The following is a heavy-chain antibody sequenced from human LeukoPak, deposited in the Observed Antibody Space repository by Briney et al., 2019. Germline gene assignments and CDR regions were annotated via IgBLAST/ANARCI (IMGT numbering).Heavy chain of an antibody. CDR2: IYSGGST. D-gene: IGHD6-13*01. CDR1: GFTVSSNY. V-gene: IGHV3-66*01. J-gene: IGHJ4*01. CDR3: ASDSIAAAGTDY. Sequence: PGGSLRLSCAASGFTVSSNYMSWVSQAPGKGLEWVSVIYSGGSTYYADSVKGRFTISRDNSKNTLYLQMNSLRAEDTAVYYCASDSIAAAGTDYWXXXXXXTXSS.